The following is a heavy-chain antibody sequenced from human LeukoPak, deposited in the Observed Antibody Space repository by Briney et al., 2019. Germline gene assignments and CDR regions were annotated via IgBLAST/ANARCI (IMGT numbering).Heavy chain of an antibody. CDR3: ARDLYSSRTNDAFVI. V-gene: IGHV4-34*01. J-gene: IGHJ3*02. D-gene: IGHD6-13*01. CDR1: GGSFSGYY. CDR2: INHSGST. Sequence: SETLSLTCAVYGGSFSGYYWSWIRQPPGKGLEWIGEINHSGSTNYNPSLKSRVTISVDTSKNQISLKVSSVTAADTAVYYCARDLYSSRTNDAFVIWGQGTMVTVSS.